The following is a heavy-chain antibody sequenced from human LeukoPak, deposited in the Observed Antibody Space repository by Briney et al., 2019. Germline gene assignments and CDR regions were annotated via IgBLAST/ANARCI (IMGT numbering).Heavy chain of an antibody. Sequence: SETLSLTCTVSGGSISSYYWSWIRQPPGKGLEWIGYIYYSGSTNYNPSPKSRVTIPVDTSKNQFSLKLSSVTAADTAVYYCARAGYRGSYAHFDYWGQGTLVTVSS. CDR3: ARAGYRGSYAHFDY. J-gene: IGHJ4*02. V-gene: IGHV4-59*01. CDR1: GGSISSYY. CDR2: IYYSGST. D-gene: IGHD1-26*01.